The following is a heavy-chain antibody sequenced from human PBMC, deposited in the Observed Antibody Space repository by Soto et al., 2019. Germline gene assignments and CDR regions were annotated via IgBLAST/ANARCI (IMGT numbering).Heavy chain of an antibody. Sequence: SDTLSLTCTVSGVSISSYYWSWILQPPGKGLEWIGYIYYSGSTNYNPSLKSRVTISVDTSKNQFSLKLSSVTAADTAVYYCARVPERGYSYGLSWFDPWGQGTLVSVSS. J-gene: IGHJ5*02. CDR2: IYYSGST. CDR3: ARVPERGYSYGLSWFDP. D-gene: IGHD5-18*01. V-gene: IGHV4-59*01. CDR1: GVSISSYY.